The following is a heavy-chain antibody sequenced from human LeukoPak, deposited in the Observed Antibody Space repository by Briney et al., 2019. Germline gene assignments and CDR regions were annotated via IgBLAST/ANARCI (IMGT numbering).Heavy chain of an antibody. CDR1: GCTFSSYA. J-gene: IGHJ4*02. CDR3: ARPRTGYSSSGIDF. D-gene: IGHD6-13*01. Sequence: SVKVSCKASGCTFSSYAISWVRQAPGQGLEWMGGIIPIFGTANYAQKFQGRVTLTTDTSTSTAYMELRSLTSDDTAVYYCARPRTGYSSSGIDFWGQGTLVTVSS. V-gene: IGHV1-69*05. CDR2: IIPIFGTA.